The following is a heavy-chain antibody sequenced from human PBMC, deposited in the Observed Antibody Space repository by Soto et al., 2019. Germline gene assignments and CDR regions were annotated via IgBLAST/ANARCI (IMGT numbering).Heavy chain of an antibody. J-gene: IGHJ6*02. D-gene: IGHD6-13*01. CDR3: ARARIAAAGTGYYYSVMDV. CDR1: GGTFSGYA. CDR2: IVPRFNTP. Sequence: QVQLEQSGAEVMKPGSSVKVSCKASGGTFSGYAMSWVRQAPGQGLEWMGGIVPRFNTPNYAQKFQGRVTITADESTTTAYMELSSLRSEDTAVYYCARARIAAAGTGYYYSVMDVWGQGTTVTVSS. V-gene: IGHV1-69*01.